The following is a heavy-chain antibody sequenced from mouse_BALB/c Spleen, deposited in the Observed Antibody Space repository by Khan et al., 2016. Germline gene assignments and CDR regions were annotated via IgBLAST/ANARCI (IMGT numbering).Heavy chain of an antibody. Sequence: VQLQQSGPELVKPGASVKMSCKASGYTFTNYVIHWVKQRPGQGLECIGYVNPYNDGTKYTEKFKGKATLTSDKSSSTAYIEPSSLTSEDSAVFYGSRKGTYYGYDAFDVWGAGTTVTVSS. CDR1: GYTFTNYV. CDR3: SRKGTYYGYDAFDV. J-gene: IGHJ1*01. D-gene: IGHD2-14*01. CDR2: VNPYNDGT. V-gene: IGHV1S136*01.